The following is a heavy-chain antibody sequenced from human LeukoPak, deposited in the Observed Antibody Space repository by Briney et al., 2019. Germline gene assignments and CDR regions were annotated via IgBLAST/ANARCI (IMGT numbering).Heavy chain of an antibody. CDR3: ARALPEVYSSKGRGYYYYYYMDV. J-gene: IGHJ6*03. Sequence: PSETLSLTCAVYGGSFSGYYWSWIRQPPGKGLEWIGEINHSGSTNYNPSLKSRVTISVDTSKNQFSLKLSSVTAADTAVCYCARALPEVYSSKGRGYYYYYYMDVRGKGTTVTVSS. V-gene: IGHV4-34*01. CDR2: INHSGST. CDR1: GGSFSGYY. D-gene: IGHD2-2*01.